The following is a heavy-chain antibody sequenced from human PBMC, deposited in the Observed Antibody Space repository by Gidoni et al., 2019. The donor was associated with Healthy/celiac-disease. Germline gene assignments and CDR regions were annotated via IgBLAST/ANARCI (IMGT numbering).Heavy chain of an antibody. CDR2: IYYSGST. CDR3: ARDYCSSTSCYGWFDP. V-gene: IGHV4-31*03. J-gene: IGHJ5*02. D-gene: IGHD2-2*01. Sequence: HVQLQESGPGLVKPSQTLSPTCPVPGGSITSRGYYWSWIRQHPGKGLEWIGYIYYSGSTYYNPSLKSRVTISVDTSKNQFSLKLSSVTAADTAVYYCARDYCSSTSCYGWFDPWGQGTLVTVSS. CDR1: GGSITSRGYY.